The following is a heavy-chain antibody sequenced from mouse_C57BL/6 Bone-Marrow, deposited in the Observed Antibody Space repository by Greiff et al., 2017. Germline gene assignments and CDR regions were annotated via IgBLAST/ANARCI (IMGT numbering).Heavy chain of an antibody. V-gene: IGHV1-50*01. CDR3: AREGASYYSNLAY. CDR1: GYTFTSYW. D-gene: IGHD2-5*01. Sequence: VQLQQPGAELVKPGASVKLSCKASGYTFTSYWMQWVKQRPGQGLEWIGEIDPSDSYTNYNQKFKGKATLTVDTSSSTAYMQLSSLTSVDSAVYYGAREGASYYSNLAYWGQGTLVTVSA. J-gene: IGHJ3*01. CDR2: IDPSDSYT.